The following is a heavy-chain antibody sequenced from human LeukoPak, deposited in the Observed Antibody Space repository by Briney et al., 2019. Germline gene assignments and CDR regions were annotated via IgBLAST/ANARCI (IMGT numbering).Heavy chain of an antibody. Sequence: PSETLSLTCTVSGGSISSGGYYWSWIRQHPGKGLEWIGYIYYSGSTYYDPSLKSRVTISVDTSKNQFSLKLSSVTAADTAVYYCARVWRDILRYSSSWYSFDPWGQGTLVTVSS. CDR3: ARVWRDILRYSSSWYSFDP. J-gene: IGHJ5*02. D-gene: IGHD6-13*01. V-gene: IGHV4-31*03. CDR2: IYYSGST. CDR1: GGSISSGGYY.